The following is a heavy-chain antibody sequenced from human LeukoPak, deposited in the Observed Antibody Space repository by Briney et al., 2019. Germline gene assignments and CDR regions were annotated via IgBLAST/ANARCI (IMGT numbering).Heavy chain of an antibody. CDR1: GYTFTSYG. CDR3: ARASPATVVMIANDY. Sequence: GASVKVSCKASGYTFTSYGISWVRQAPGQGLEWMGWISAYNGNTNYAQKLQGRVTMTTDTSTSTAYMELRSLRSDDTAVYYCARASPATVVMIANDYWGKGTLVTVSS. D-gene: IGHD4-23*01. J-gene: IGHJ4*02. V-gene: IGHV1-18*01. CDR2: ISAYNGNT.